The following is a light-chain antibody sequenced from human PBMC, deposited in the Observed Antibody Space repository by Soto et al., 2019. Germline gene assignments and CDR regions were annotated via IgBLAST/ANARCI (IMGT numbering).Light chain of an antibody. CDR2: DVN. Sequence: QSALAQPLSVSGSPGQSVTISCAGTSSDVGGYNYVSWYQQHPGKAPKLMIYDVNKRPSGVPDRFSGSKSGSTASLTISGLQSEDEADYFCCSYAGTYTYVFGTGTKVTVL. J-gene: IGLJ1*01. CDR1: SSDVGGYNY. V-gene: IGLV2-11*01. CDR3: CSYAGTYTYV.